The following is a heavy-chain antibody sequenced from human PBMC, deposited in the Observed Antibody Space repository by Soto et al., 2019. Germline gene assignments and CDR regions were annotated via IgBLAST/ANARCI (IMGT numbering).Heavy chain of an antibody. Sequence: PGGSLRLSCAASGFTFSSYAMSWVRQAPGKGLEWVSAISGSGGSTYYADSVKGRFTISRDNSKNTLYLQVNSLRAEDTAVYYCAKDFRYFDWSQRPNGGQGTLVTVSS. CDR2: ISGSGGST. CDR1: GFTFSSYA. J-gene: IGHJ4*02. D-gene: IGHD3-9*01. CDR3: AKDFRYFDWSQRPN. V-gene: IGHV3-23*01.